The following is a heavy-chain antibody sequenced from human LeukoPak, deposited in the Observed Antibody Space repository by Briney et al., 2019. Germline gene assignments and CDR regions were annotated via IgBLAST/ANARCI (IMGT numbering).Heavy chain of an antibody. CDR1: GYTFTSYA. Sequence: ASVKVSCKASGYTFTSYAMHWVRQAPGQRLEWMGWINAGNGNTKYSQKFQGRVTITRDTSASTAYMELSSLRSADTAVYYCARDVTRYSSGWFDPWGQGTLVTVSS. CDR3: ARDVTRYSSGWFDP. D-gene: IGHD6-19*01. J-gene: IGHJ5*02. V-gene: IGHV1-3*01. CDR2: INAGNGNT.